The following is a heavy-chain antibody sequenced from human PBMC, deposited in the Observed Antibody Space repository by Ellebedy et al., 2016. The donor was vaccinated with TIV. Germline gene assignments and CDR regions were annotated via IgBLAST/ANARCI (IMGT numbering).Heavy chain of an antibody. CDR3: ARGSRYNWNDWDYYHMDV. D-gene: IGHD1-1*01. V-gene: IGHV7-4-1*02. CDR2: INMNTGNP. J-gene: IGHJ6*03. Sequence: ASVKVSCKASGYTFTAYPMNWVRQAPGQGLEWLGWINMNTGNPTYAQGFTGRFDFSLDTSVSTAYLQISNLKAEDTAVYYCARGSRYNWNDWDYYHMDVWGKGTTVIVSS. CDR1: GYTFTAYP.